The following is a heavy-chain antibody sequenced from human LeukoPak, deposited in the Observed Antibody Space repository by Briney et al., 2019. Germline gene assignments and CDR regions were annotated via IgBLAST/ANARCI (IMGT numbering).Heavy chain of an antibody. J-gene: IGHJ6*02. CDR3: VKDMNPGGADV. CDR2: IYWSSSGT. D-gene: IGHD3-10*01. V-gene: IGHV3-9*02. Sequence: PGGSLRLSCVVSGFNSEDHAMHWVRQAPGKGLEWVSGIYWSSSGTGYADSVKGRFTVSRDSAKNSLYLQMNSLRPEDTALYYRVKDMNPGGADVWGQGTTVTVSS. CDR1: GFNSEDHA.